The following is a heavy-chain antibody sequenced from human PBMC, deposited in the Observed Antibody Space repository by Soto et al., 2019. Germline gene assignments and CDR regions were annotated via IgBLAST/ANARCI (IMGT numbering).Heavy chain of an antibody. CDR1: GGSISSYY. J-gene: IGHJ6*02. D-gene: IGHD3-10*01. V-gene: IGHV4-59*08. CDR2: VHHSWGS. CDR3: ARQGFGPLHGLVDV. Sequence: QVQLQESGPGLVKPSETMSLSCTVSGGSISSYYWSWFRQSPGKRMEWIGYVHHSWGSSYNPSLQXXVXLSLDTSKRQFSLKVTSVTATDTAVYYCARQGFGPLHGLVDVWGQGTTVTVSS.